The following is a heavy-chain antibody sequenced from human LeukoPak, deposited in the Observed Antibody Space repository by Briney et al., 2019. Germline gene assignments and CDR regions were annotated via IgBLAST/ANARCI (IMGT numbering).Heavy chain of an antibody. V-gene: IGHV1-18*01. Sequence: ASVTVSCMASGYTFSTYGISWVRQAPGQGLEWLGRISVYNGNTKYAQKHQGSVTMTTDTSTSTAYMELRSLRSDDTAVYYCARMILLLGDVLTVPPRGFDYWGQGTLVTVSS. CDR3: ARMILLLGDVLTVPPRGFDY. CDR1: GYTFSTYG. J-gene: IGHJ4*02. D-gene: IGHD3-9*01. CDR2: ISVYNGNT.